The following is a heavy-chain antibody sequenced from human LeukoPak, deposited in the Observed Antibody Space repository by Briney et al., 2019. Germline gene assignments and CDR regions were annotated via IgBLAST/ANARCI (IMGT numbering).Heavy chain of an antibody. J-gene: IGHJ4*02. CDR3: AKDSDYYDSSGYPDY. CDR1: GFIFSSYA. V-gene: IGHV3-23*01. D-gene: IGHD3-22*01. Sequence: GGSLRLSCAASGFIFSSYAMSWVRQAPGKGLEWVSAISGSGGSTYYADSVKGRFTISRDNSKNTLYLQMNSLRAEDTAVYYCAKDSDYYDSSGYPDYWGQGTLVTVSS. CDR2: ISGSGGST.